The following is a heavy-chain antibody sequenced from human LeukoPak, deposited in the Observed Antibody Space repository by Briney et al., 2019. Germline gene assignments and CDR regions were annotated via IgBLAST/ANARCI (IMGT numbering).Heavy chain of an antibody. CDR3: AKDWGAVDTAMVRACDY. Sequence: GGSLRLSCAASGFTFSSYGMHWVRQAPGKGLEWVAFIRYDGSNKYYADSVKGRFTISRDNSKNTLYLQMNSLRAEDTAVYYCAKDWGAVDTAMVRACDYWGQGTLVTVSS. J-gene: IGHJ4*02. CDR2: IRYDGSNK. D-gene: IGHD5-18*01. V-gene: IGHV3-30*02. CDR1: GFTFSSYG.